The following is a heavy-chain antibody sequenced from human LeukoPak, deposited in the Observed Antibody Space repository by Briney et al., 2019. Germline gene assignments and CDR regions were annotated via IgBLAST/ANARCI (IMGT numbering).Heavy chain of an antibody. J-gene: IGHJ5*02. CDR1: GGSFSGYY. CDR2: IYHSGST. V-gene: IGHV4-34*01. D-gene: IGHD2-15*01. Sequence: SETLSLTCAVYGGSFSGYYWSWIRQPPGKGLEWIGEIYHSGSTNYNPSLKSRVTISVDKSKNQFSLKLSSVTAADTAVYYCARVRDCSGGSCYSGYSGNWFDPWGQGTLVTVSS. CDR3: ARVRDCSGGSCYSGYSGNWFDP.